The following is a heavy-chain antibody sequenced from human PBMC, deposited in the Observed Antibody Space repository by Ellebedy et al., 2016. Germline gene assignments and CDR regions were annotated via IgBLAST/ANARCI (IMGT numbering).Heavy chain of an antibody. V-gene: IGHV1-2*02. CDR2: INPNSGAT. CDR3: ARVWGELWFGETYYYGMDV. D-gene: IGHD3-10*01. Sequence: ASVKVSXKASGYTFTNYGINWVRHLPGQGLEWMGWINPNSGATNFAQKFQDRVAMTRDTSISTAYMELSRLRSDDTAVYYCARVWGELWFGETYYYGMDVWGQGTTVTVSS. CDR1: GYTFTNYG. J-gene: IGHJ6*02.